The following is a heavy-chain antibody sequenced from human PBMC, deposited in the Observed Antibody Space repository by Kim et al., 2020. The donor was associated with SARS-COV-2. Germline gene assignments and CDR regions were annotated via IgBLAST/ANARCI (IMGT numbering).Heavy chain of an antibody. Sequence: SQTLSLTCAISGDSVSSNSAAWNWIRQSPSRGLEWLGRTYYRSKWYNDYAVSVKSRITINPDTSKNQFSLQLNSVTPEDTAVYYCAREYYYGSGSYYSPRGSYFFDYWGQGTLVTVSS. J-gene: IGHJ4*02. D-gene: IGHD3-10*01. CDR2: TYYRSKWYN. V-gene: IGHV6-1*01. CDR3: AREYYYGSGSYYSPRGSYFFDY. CDR1: GDSVSSNSAA.